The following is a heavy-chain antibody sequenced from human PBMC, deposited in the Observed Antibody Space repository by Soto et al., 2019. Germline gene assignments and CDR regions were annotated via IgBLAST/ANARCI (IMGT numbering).Heavy chain of an antibody. CDR3: ARLEGLATISYYFDF. J-gene: IGHJ4*02. CDR2: IYYSGST. CDR1: GGSISSSSYY. V-gene: IGHV4-39*01. D-gene: IGHD3-9*01. Sequence: QLQLQESGPGLVKPSEALSLTCSVSGGSISSSSYYWGWSRQPPGKGLGWIRSIYYSGSTYYNPSLKSRVTISIDKSKNQFSLKLSSLTAADTAVYYCARLEGLATISYYFDFWGQGTLVTVSS.